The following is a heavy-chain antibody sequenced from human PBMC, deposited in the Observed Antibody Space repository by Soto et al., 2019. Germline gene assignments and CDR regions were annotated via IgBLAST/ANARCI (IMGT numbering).Heavy chain of an antibody. CDR1: GFIVSTIY. V-gene: IGHV3-66*01. Sequence: VQLVESGGGLVQPGGSLRLSCAASGFIVSTIYMSWVRQAPGKGLEWVSTIYADGRTYYADSEKGRFTMSRDDVKNTLFLQMNSLRVEDTAVYYCARDIDYCGQGTLVTVSS. J-gene: IGHJ4*02. CDR2: IYADGRT. CDR3: ARDIDY.